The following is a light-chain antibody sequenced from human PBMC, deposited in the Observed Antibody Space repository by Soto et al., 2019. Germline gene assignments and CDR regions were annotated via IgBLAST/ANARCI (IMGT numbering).Light chain of an antibody. Sequence: QSALTQPPSVSGSPGQSVTISCTGTSSDVGSYNRVSWYQQPPGTAPKLMIYEVSNRPSGVPDRFSGSKSGNTASLTISGLQDEDEADYYCSSYKSSSTYVVFGGGTKVTVL. J-gene: IGLJ2*01. CDR3: SSYKSSSTYVV. V-gene: IGLV2-18*02. CDR1: SSDVGSYNR. CDR2: EVS.